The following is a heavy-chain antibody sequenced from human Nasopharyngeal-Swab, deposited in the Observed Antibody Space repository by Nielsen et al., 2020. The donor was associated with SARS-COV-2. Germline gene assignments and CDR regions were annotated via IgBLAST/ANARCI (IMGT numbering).Heavy chain of an antibody. Sequence: GGSLRLSCAASGFTFSSYAMSWVRQAPGKGLEWVSAISGSGGSTYYADSVKGRFTISRDNSKNTLYLQMNSLRAEDTGVYYCAKDKLRSTVTAPFDYWGQGTLVTVSS. CDR2: ISGSGGST. CDR3: AKDKLRSTVTAPFDY. D-gene: IGHD2-21*02. CDR1: GFTFSSYA. J-gene: IGHJ4*02. V-gene: IGHV3-23*01.